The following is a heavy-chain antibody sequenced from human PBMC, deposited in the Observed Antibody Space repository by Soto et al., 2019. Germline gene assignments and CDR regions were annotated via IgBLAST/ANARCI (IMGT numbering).Heavy chain of an antibody. CDR2: ISWNSGSI. V-gene: IGHV3-9*01. Sequence: QRLSCAASGFTFDDYAMHWVRQAPGKGLEWVSGISWNSGSIGYADSVKGRFTISRDNAKNSLYLQMNSLRAEDTALYYCAKGGGDYYYGMDVWGQGTTVTV. CDR3: AKGGGDYYYGMDV. D-gene: IGHD1-26*01. J-gene: IGHJ6*02. CDR1: GFTFDDYA.